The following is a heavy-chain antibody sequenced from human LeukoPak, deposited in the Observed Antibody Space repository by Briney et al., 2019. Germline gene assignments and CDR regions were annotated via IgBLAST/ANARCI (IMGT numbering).Heavy chain of an antibody. CDR2: IKSKTDGGTT. CDR1: GFTFSNAW. V-gene: IGHV3-15*01. Sequence: GGSLRLSCAASGFTFSNAWMSWVRQAPGKGLEWVGRIKSKTDGGTTDYAAPVKGRFTISRDDSKNTLYLQMNSLRAEDTAVYYCAKYSPALKLGVDYWGQGTLVTVSS. J-gene: IGHJ4*02. D-gene: IGHD1-26*01. CDR3: AKYSPALKLGVDY.